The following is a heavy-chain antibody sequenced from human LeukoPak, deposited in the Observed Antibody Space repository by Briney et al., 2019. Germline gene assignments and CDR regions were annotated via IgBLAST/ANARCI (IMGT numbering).Heavy chain of an antibody. CDR1: GFRFSSYW. CDR3: ARGTSGWCFNH. V-gene: IGHV3-7*01. CDR2: TKQDGSEK. D-gene: IGHD6-19*01. J-gene: IGHJ4*02. Sequence: GGSLRLSCVASGFRFSSYWMNWVRQSPGKGLEWVANTKQDGSEKYFVDSVKGRFTISRDNAENSVYLQMDSLRVEDTAVYYCARGTSGWCFNHWGQGTLVTVSS.